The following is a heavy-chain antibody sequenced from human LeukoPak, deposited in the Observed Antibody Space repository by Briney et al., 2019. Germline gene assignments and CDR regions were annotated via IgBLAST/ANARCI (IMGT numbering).Heavy chain of an antibody. CDR2: INTSGTT. D-gene: IGHD2/OR15-2a*01. CDR1: GGSFSGHY. CDR3: ARGLSASYDFNWFDF. V-gene: IGHV4-4*07. J-gene: IGHJ5*01. Sequence: SETLSLTCTVSGGSFSGHYWSWIRQPAGKGPEWMGRINTSGTTRYDPSLKSRVTMSVDTSKNQFSLKLTSVTAADTAVYYCARGLSASYDFNWFDFWGQGTLVTVPS.